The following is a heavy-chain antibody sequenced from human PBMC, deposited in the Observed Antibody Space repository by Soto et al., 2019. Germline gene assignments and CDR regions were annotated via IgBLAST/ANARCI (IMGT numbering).Heavy chain of an antibody. J-gene: IGHJ4*02. D-gene: IGHD3-9*01. CDR3: ARSYDILTGYSGFDY. CDR2: ISGSSSYI. CDR1: GFTFSRYS. Sequence: EVQLVESGGGLVKPGGSLRLSCAASGFTFSRYSMNWVRQAPGKGLEWVSSISGSSSYIYYADSVKGRFTISSDNAKNSLYLQMNSLRAEDTAVYYCARSYDILTGYSGFDYWGQGTLVTVSS. V-gene: IGHV3-21*01.